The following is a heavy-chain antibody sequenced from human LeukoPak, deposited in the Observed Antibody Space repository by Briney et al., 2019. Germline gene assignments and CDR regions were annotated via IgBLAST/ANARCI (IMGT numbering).Heavy chain of an antibody. J-gene: IGHJ4*01. CDR3: ARDPGGNPYFDY. CDR2: INPYSGDT. D-gene: IGHD4-23*01. Sequence: ASVSVSCKASGYTFTGYYMHWVRQAPGQGLEWMGWINPYSGDTNYAQKFQGRVTMTRDTSISTAYMDLSRLKSDDTAVYYCARDPGGNPYFDYWGHGNLVTVSS. V-gene: IGHV1-2*02. CDR1: GYTFTGYY.